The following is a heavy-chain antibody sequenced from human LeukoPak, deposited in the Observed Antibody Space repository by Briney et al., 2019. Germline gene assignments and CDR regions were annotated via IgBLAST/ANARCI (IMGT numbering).Heavy chain of an antibody. J-gene: IGHJ4*02. D-gene: IGHD2-2*01. V-gene: IGHV4-59*01. CDR2: IYYSGST. CDR1: GGSFSGYY. Sequence: SETLSLTCAVYGGSFSGYYWSWIRQPPGKGLEWIGYIYYSGSTNYNPSLKSRVTISVDTSKNQFSLKLSSVTAADTAVYYCARANCSSTSCLYYFDYWGQGTLVTVSS. CDR3: ARANCSSTSCLYYFDY.